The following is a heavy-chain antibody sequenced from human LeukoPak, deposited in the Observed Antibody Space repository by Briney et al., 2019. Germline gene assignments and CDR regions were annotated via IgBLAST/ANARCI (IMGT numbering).Heavy chain of an antibody. CDR3: ARELDGSGNRGWFDP. CDR2: ISAYNGNT. J-gene: IGHJ5*02. V-gene: IGHV1-18*01. D-gene: IGHD3-10*01. CDR1: GYTFTSYG. Sequence: GASVKVSCKASGYTFTSYGISWVRQAPGQGLEWMGWISAYNGNTNYAQKLQGRVTVTTDTSTSTAYMELRSLRSDDTAVYYCARELDGSGNRGWFDPWGQGTLVTVSS.